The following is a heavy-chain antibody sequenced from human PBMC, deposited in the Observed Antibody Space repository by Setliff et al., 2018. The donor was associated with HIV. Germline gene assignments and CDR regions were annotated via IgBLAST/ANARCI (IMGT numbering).Heavy chain of an antibody. D-gene: IGHD1-7*01. CDR3: AKDGDYSNWDYDAFDI. Sequence: PGGSLRLSCEISGFTFSNYGMHWVRQAPGKGLEWVAFIRYDGSDKYYVDSVKGRFTVFRDNSKNTLFLQMNSLRAEDTAVYYCAKDGDYSNWDYDAFDIWGQGT. V-gene: IGHV3-30*02. J-gene: IGHJ3*02. CDR2: IRYDGSDK. CDR1: GFTFSNYG.